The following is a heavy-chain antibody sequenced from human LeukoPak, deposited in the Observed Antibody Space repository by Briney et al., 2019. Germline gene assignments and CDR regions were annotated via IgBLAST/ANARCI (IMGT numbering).Heavy chain of an antibody. CDR1: GSTFSSYG. CDR2: ISYDGSNK. D-gene: IGHD3-10*01. Sequence: PGGSLRLSCAASGSTFSSYGMHWVRRAPGKGLEWVAVISYDGSNKYYADSVKGRFTISRDNSKNTLYLQMNSLRAEDTAVYYCAKSLGLPSGTNHSGDYWGQGTLVTVSS. V-gene: IGHV3-30*18. J-gene: IGHJ4*02. CDR3: AKSLGLPSGTNHSGDY.